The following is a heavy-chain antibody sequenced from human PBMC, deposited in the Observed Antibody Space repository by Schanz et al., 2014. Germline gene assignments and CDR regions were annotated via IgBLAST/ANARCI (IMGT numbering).Heavy chain of an antibody. Sequence: VQLEQSGAEVKKPGSSVKVSCKASGGTFSSFGINWVRQAPGQGLEWMGIINPSGGSTTYAQKFRGAVTLTTDTSTDTAYLELTSLRSEDTAVYYCASSGAGYSSSWDFDYWGQGTLVTVSS. J-gene: IGHJ4*02. CDR1: GGTFSSFG. CDR3: ASSGAGYSSSWDFDY. CDR2: INPSGGST. V-gene: IGHV1-46*01. D-gene: IGHD6-13*01.